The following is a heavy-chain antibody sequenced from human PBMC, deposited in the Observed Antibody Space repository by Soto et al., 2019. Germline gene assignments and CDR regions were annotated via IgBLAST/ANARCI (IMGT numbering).Heavy chain of an antibody. CDR1: GFTFSSYA. V-gene: IGHV3-23*01. Sequence: DVQLLESGGGLVQPDGSLRLSCAAYGFTFSSYAMGWVRQGPGKGLEWVAVVSIGGSTHYADSVRGRFTNSRDNSKNTQSLPMNSLTAEDTAVYFWAKRRGACGHVDYWGQGALVTVSS. J-gene: IGHJ4*02. D-gene: IGHD1-26*01. CDR2: VSIGGST. CDR3: AKRRGACGHVDY.